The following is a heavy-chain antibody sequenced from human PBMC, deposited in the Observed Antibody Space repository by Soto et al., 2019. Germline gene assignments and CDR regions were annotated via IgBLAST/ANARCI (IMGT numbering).Heavy chain of an antibody. CDR2: ISSTTNYI. CDR3: ARESEDLTSNFDY. J-gene: IGHJ4*02. V-gene: IGHV3-21*01. CDR1: GFTFTRYS. Sequence: GSLILSCAASGFTFTRYSMNWVRQAPGKGLEWVSSISSTTNYIYYADSMKGRFTVSRDNAKNSVYLEMNSLSAEDTALYYCARESEDLTSNFDYCGQGTLVTV.